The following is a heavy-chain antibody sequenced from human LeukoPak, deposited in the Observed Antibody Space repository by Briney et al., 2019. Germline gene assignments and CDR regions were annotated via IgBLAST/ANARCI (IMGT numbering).Heavy chain of an antibody. CDR1: SGSMISDY. CDR3: ARGGSGYPLDY. D-gene: IGHD3-22*01. J-gene: IGHJ4*02. Sequence: SVTLSLTCAVSSGSMISDYWSWIRQPPGKGLEWIGYIYYTGVTNYSPSLKRRLTISLDTAMRQFSLNLRSVTAADTAMYYCARGGSGYPLDYWGQGTLVTVSS. CDR2: IYYTGVT. V-gene: IGHV4-59*01.